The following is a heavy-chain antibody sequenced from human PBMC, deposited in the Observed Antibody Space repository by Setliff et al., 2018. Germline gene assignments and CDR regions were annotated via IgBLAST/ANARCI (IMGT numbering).Heavy chain of an antibody. CDR2: IYHGGDT. J-gene: IGHJ4*02. Sequence: PSETLSLTCTVSGGSINSGVYYWGWIRQPPGKGLEWIGRIYHGGDTYYNASLKSRLTISVDTSKNQFSLKLRSVTAADTAVYYCARTGTYRYFDYWGQGFLVTVSS. V-gene: IGHV4-39*01. D-gene: IGHD1-1*01. CDR1: GGSINSGVYY. CDR3: ARTGTYRYFDY.